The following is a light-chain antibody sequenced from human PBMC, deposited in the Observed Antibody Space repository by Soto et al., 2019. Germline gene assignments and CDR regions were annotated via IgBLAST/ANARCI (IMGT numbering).Light chain of an antibody. V-gene: IGKV3-20*01. Sequence: EIVLTQCPGTLSLSPGERATLSCRASQSVSSSYLAWYQQQPGQAPRLLINGASSRAPGIPVRFSGSGSGTDFTLTIIRLEPEAIGVYYCPQYGSSPITFGQGTRLEIK. CDR3: PQYGSSPIT. CDR2: GAS. CDR1: QSVSSSY. J-gene: IGKJ5*01.